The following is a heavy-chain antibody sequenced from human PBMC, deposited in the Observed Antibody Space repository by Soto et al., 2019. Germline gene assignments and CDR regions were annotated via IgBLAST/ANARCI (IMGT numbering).Heavy chain of an antibody. V-gene: IGHV4-30-4*01. CDR3: GLCGGNSVYFDY. CDR2: IYYSGST. D-gene: IGHD2-21*02. Sequence: QVQLQESGPGLVKPSQTLSLTCTVSGGSISSGDYYWSWIRQPPGKGLEWIGYIYYSGSTYYNSSLKSRVTISVDTSTNQFSLRLSSVTAADTAVYDCGLCGGNSVYFDYWGQGTLVTVSS. CDR1: GGSISSGDYY. J-gene: IGHJ4*02.